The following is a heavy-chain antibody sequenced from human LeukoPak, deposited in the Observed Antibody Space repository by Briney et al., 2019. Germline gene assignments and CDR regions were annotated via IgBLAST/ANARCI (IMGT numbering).Heavy chain of an antibody. J-gene: IGHJ4*02. CDR3: ARALKGQWLGLYFDY. Sequence: SETLSLTCTVSGGSISSYYWSWIRQPPGKGLEWIGYIYYSGSTNYNPSLKSRVTISVDTSKNQFSLKLSSVTAADTAVYYCARALKGQWLGLYFDYWGQGTLVTVSS. D-gene: IGHD6-19*01. V-gene: IGHV4-59*01. CDR1: GGSISSYY. CDR2: IYYSGST.